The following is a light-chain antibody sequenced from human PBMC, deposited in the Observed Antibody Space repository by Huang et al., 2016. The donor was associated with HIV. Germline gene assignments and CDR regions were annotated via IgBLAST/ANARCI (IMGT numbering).Light chain of an antibody. CDR1: QSISSW. J-gene: IGKJ2*01. CDR3: QQCYASSYT. V-gene: IGKV1-5*03. Sequence: DIQMTQSPSTLSASIGDRVTITCRASQSISSWLAWYRQKPGKAPKLLISQASSLQNGVPSRVSGSGSGTQFTLTIRTLQPDDFATYYCQQCYASSYTFGQGTKVEIK. CDR2: QAS.